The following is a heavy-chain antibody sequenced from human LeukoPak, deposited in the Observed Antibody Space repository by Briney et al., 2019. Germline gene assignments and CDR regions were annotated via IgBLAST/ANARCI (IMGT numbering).Heavy chain of an antibody. J-gene: IGHJ6*02. V-gene: IGHV1-2*02. CDR1: GYTFTGYY. D-gene: IGHD2-2*01. Sequence: ASVKVSCKASGYTFTGYYMHWVRQAPGQGLEWMGWINPNSGGTNYAQKFQGRVTMTRDTSISTAYMELSRLRSDDTAVYYCERGDIVVPPPYYYYYGMDVWGQGTTVTVSS. CDR2: INPNSGGT. CDR3: ERGDIVVPPPYYYYYGMDV.